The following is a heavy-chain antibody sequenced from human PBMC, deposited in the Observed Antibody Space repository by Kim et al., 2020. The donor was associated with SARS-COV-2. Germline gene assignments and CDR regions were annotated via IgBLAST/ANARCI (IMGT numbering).Heavy chain of an antibody. V-gene: IGHV4-59*09. Sequence: RKSRVTISVDTSKNQFSLKRSSVTAADTAVYYCARGNFWSGYLGDWFDPWGQGTLVTVSS. J-gene: IGHJ5*02. CDR3: ARGNFWSGYLGDWFDP. D-gene: IGHD3-3*01.